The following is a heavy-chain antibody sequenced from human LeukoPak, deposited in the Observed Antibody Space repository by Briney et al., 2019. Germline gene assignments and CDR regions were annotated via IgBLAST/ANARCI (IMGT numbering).Heavy chain of an antibody. Sequence: GGSLRLSCAASGFTVSSNYMNWVRQAPGKGLEWVSSISSSSSYIYYADSVKGRFTISRDNAKNSLYLQMNSLRAEDTAVYYCARDVPYYYESSGYYSLGFDIWGQGTMVTVSS. CDR2: ISSSSSYI. J-gene: IGHJ3*02. D-gene: IGHD3-22*01. V-gene: IGHV3-21*01. CDR3: ARDVPYYYESSGYYSLGFDI. CDR1: GFTVSSNY.